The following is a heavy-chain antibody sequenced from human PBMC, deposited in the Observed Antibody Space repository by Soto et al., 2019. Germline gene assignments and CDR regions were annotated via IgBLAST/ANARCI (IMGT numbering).Heavy chain of an antibody. CDR1: GFTFSSYA. V-gene: IGHV3-30-3*01. Sequence: PGGSLRLSCAASGFTFSSYAMHWVRQAPGKGLEWVAVISYDGSNKYYADSVKGRFTISRDNSKNTLYLQMSSLRAEDTAVYYCARDWGWYSSSWYIFDYWGQGTLVTVSS. J-gene: IGHJ4*02. D-gene: IGHD6-13*01. CDR2: ISYDGSNK. CDR3: ARDWGWYSSSWYIFDY.